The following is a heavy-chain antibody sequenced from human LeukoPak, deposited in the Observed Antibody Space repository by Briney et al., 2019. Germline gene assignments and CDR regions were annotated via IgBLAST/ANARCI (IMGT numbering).Heavy chain of an antibody. CDR2: IISSGAKT. J-gene: IGHJ1*01. Sequence: GGSLRLSCAASGFTFTNYAITWVRQAPGKGLGWVSTIISSGAKTYYADSVRGRFTIYRDNSKNTLYLQMNSLRDEDTAVYYCAKDGHYDSSCFTLQYWGQGTLVTVSS. CDR3: AKDGHYDSSCFTLQY. CDR1: GFTFTNYA. V-gene: IGHV3-23*01. D-gene: IGHD3-22*01.